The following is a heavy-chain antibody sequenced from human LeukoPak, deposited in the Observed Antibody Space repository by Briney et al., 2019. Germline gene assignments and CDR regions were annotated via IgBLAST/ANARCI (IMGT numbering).Heavy chain of an antibody. J-gene: IGHJ6*02. CDR3: ARHPWNSGMDV. CDR2: IYNSGST. V-gene: IGHV4-39*01. CDR1: GGSISSSTYY. Sequence: SETLSLTCSVSGGSISSSTYYWGWIRQPPGKGLEWIGSIYNSGSTYYNPSLKSRVTISVDTSKNQFSLKLNSVTAADTAVFFCARHPWNSGMDVWGQGTTVTVSS. D-gene: IGHD1-1*01.